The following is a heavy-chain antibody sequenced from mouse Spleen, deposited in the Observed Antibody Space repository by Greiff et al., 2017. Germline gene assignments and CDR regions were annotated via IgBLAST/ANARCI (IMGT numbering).Heavy chain of an antibody. CDR2: IYPGSGNT. CDR1: GYTFTDYY. J-gene: IGHJ4*01. CDR3: ARWVYAMDY. V-gene: IGHV1-76*01. Sequence: VQLQESGAELVRPGASVKLSCKASGYTFTDYYINWVKQRPGQGLEWIARIYPGSGNTYYNEKFKGKATLTAEKSSSTAYMQLSSLTSEDSAVYFCARWVYAMDYWGQGTSVTVSS.